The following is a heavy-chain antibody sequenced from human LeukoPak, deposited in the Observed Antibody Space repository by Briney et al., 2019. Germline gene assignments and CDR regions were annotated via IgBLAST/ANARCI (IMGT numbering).Heavy chain of an antibody. J-gene: IGHJ4*02. V-gene: IGHV1-18*01. Sequence: GASVKVSCKASGYTFTSYGISWVRQAPGQGLEWMGWISAYNGNTNYAQKLQGRVTMTRDTSISTAYMGLSRLRSDDTAVYYCARVTVTTLGSDYWGQGTLVTVSS. D-gene: IGHD4-17*01. CDR1: GYTFTSYG. CDR2: ISAYNGNT. CDR3: ARVTVTTLGSDY.